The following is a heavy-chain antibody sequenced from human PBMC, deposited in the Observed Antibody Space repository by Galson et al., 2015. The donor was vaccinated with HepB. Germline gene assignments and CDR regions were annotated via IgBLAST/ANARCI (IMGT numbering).Heavy chain of an antibody. V-gene: IGHV1-2*04. CDR3: AREAGYCSSTSCPNWFDP. J-gene: IGHJ5*02. Sequence: SVKVSCKASGYTFTGYYMHWVRQAPGQGLEWMGWINPNSGGTNYAQKFQGWVTMTRDTSISTAYMELSRLRSDDTAVYYCAREAGYCSSTSCPNWFDPWGQGTLVTVSS. CDR1: GYTFTGYY. CDR2: INPNSGGT. D-gene: IGHD2-2*01.